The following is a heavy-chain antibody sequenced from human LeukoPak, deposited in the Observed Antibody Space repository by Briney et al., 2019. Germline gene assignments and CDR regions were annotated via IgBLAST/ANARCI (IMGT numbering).Heavy chain of an antibody. Sequence: SGPTLVNPTQTLTLTCTFSGFSLSTSGVGVGWIRQPPGKALEWLALIYWNDDKLYRPTLKSRLTITKDTSKNQVVLTMTKMDPLDTATYYCAHMVNTVTTSWGAFDIWGQGTMVTVSS. CDR2: IYWNDDK. CDR3: AHMVNTVTTSWGAFDI. D-gene: IGHD4-17*01. J-gene: IGHJ3*02. CDR1: GFSLSTSGVG. V-gene: IGHV2-5*01.